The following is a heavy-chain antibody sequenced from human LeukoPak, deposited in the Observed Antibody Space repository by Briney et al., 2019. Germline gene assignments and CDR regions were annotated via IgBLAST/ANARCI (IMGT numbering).Heavy chain of an antibody. D-gene: IGHD1-26*01. CDR3: ARGQYSGSCFDN. Sequence: SETLSLTCTVSGGSISNYLWSWIRQPPGKGLEWIGYIYYSGSTNYNPSLKSRVTILVDTSKNQFSLKVSSVTAADTAVYYCARGQYSGSCFDNWGQGSLVTVST. V-gene: IGHV4-59*01. CDR2: IYYSGST. J-gene: IGHJ4*02. CDR1: GGSISNYL.